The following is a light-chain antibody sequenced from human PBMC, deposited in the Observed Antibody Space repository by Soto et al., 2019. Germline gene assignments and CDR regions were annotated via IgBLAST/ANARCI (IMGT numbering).Light chain of an antibody. V-gene: IGLV2-23*02. Sequence: TRPASVSGSPGEAITISCTRTSSDVGSYNFVSWYQQHPGEVPKVMIYEVSKRPSGVSDRFSGSKSGNTASLTISGLQAEDEADYYCCADAGRSTYVFGTGTKVTVL. CDR2: EVS. CDR1: SSDVGSYNF. CDR3: CADAGRSTYV. J-gene: IGLJ1*01.